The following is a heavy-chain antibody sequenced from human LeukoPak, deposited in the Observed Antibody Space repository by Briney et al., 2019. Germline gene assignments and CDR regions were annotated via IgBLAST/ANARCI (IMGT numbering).Heavy chain of an antibody. J-gene: IGHJ5*02. CDR2: ISAYNGNT. CDR3: ARGLEWLTRRHTWFDP. V-gene: IGHV1-18*01. D-gene: IGHD3-3*01. Sequence: VASVKVSCKASGGTFSSYAFTWVRQAPGQGLEWMGWISAYNGNTNYAQKLQGRVTMTTDTSTSTAYMELRSLRSDDTAVYYCARGLEWLTRRHTWFDPWGQGTLVTVSS. CDR1: GGTFSSYA.